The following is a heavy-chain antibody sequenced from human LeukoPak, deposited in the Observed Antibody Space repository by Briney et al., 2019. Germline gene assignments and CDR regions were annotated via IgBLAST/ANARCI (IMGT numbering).Heavy chain of an antibody. V-gene: IGHV3-9*03. CDR1: GFTFDDYA. D-gene: IGHD6-19*01. CDR2: ISWNSGSI. CDR3: ARQSIAVAGYAFDI. Sequence: GGSLRLSCAASGFTFDDYAMHWVRQAPGRGLEWVSGISWNSGSIGYADSVKGRFTISRDNAKNSLYLQMNSLRAEDMALYYCARQSIAVAGYAFDIWGQGTMVTVSS. J-gene: IGHJ3*02.